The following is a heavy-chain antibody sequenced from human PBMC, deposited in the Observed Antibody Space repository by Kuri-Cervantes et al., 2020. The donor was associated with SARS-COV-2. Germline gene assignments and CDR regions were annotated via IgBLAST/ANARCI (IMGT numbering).Heavy chain of an antibody. CDR2: ISGSGGST. Sequence: GESLKISCAASGFTFSSYAMSWVRQAPGKGLEWVSAISGSGGSTYYADSVKGRFTISRDNSKNTLYLQMNSLRAEDTAVYYCARGMYSGSYWDAFDIWGQGTRVTVSS. D-gene: IGHD1-26*01. J-gene: IGHJ3*02. CDR3: ARGMYSGSYWDAFDI. V-gene: IGHV3-23*01. CDR1: GFTFSSYA.